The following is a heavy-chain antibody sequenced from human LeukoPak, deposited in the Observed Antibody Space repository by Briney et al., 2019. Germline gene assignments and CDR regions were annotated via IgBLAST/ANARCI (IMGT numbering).Heavy chain of an antibody. Sequence: GGSLRLSCAASGFTFSSYWMHWVRQAPGKGLVWVSRINSDGSSTSYADSVRGRFTISRDNSKNSLYLQMNSLRTEDTALYYCAKDYGAMITFGGVIDWGQGTLVTVSS. CDR1: GFTFSSYW. CDR3: AKDYGAMITFGGVID. V-gene: IGHV3-74*01. CDR2: INSDGSST. J-gene: IGHJ4*02. D-gene: IGHD3-16*02.